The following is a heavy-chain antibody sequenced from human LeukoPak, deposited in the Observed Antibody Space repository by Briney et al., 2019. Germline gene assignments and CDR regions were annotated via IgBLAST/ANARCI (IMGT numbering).Heavy chain of an antibody. Sequence: GGSLRLSCAASGFSFSTHAMSWVRQAPGKGLEWVSGVNGNGGSTSYADSVKGRFTIFRDNSKNTVYLQMNSLRVEDTAVYYCAKSLYGGCDYWGQGTVVTVSS. D-gene: IGHD3-16*02. CDR1: GFSFSTHA. CDR2: VNGNGGST. V-gene: IGHV3-23*01. CDR3: AKSLYGGCDY. J-gene: IGHJ4*02.